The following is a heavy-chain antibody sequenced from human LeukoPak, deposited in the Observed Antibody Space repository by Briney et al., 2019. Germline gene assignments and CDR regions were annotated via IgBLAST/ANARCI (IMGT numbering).Heavy chain of an antibody. Sequence: ASVKVSCKASGGTXSSYAISWVRQAPGQGLEWMGGIIPIFGTANYAQKFQGRVTITADESTSTAYMELSSLRSEDTAVYYCAREDGPQQWLDYYGMDVWGQGTTVTVSS. CDR2: IIPIFGTA. J-gene: IGHJ6*02. D-gene: IGHD6-19*01. V-gene: IGHV1-69*13. CDR3: AREDGPQQWLDYYGMDV. CDR1: GGTXSSYA.